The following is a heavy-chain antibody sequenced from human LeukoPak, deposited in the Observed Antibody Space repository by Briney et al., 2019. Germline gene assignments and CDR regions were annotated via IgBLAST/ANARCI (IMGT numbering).Heavy chain of an antibody. D-gene: IGHD3-9*01. V-gene: IGHV4-59*04. CDR1: GGSISSYY. Sequence: SETLSLTCTVSGGSISSYYWSWIRQHPGKGLEWIGYIYYSGSTYYNPSLQSRVIMSVDTSKNQFSLRLNSVTAADTALYYCARLLARNTGYFVTLDIWGQGTMVTVSS. CDR3: ARLLARNTGYFVTLDI. J-gene: IGHJ3*02. CDR2: IYYSGST.